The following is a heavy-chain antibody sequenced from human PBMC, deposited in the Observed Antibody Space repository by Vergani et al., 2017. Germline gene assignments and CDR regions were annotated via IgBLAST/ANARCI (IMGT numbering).Heavy chain of an antibody. J-gene: IGHJ6*03. V-gene: IGHV1-69*01. D-gene: IGHD2-8*01. CDR2: SIPIFGTA. CDR3: ARVRTTAPGGVFYYYYMDV. Sequence: QVQLVQSGAEVKKPGSSVKVSCKASGGTFSSYAISWVRQAPGQGLEWMGGSIPIFGTANYAQKFQGRVTITADESTSTAYMELSSLRSEDTAVYYGARVRTTAPGGVFYYYYMDVWGKGTMVTVSS. CDR1: GGTFSSYA.